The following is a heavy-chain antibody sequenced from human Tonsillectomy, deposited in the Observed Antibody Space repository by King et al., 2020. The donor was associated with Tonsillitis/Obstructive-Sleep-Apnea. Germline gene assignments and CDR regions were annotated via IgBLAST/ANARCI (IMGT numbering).Heavy chain of an antibody. D-gene: IGHD1-26*01. Sequence: QLQESGPGLVKPSETLSLTCTVSGGSISSYYWSWIRQPPGKGLEWIGYIYYSGSTNYNPSLKSRVTISVDTSKNQFSLKLSSVTAADTAVYYCARDAVGRYYYYMDVWGKGTTVTVSS. CDR2: IYYSGST. V-gene: IGHV4-59*01. CDR1: GGSISSYY. CDR3: ARDAVGRYYYYMDV. J-gene: IGHJ6*03.